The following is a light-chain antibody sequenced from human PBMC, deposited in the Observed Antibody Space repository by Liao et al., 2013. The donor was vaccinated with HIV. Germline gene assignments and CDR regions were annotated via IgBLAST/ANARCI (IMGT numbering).Light chain of an antibody. V-gene: IGLV3-21*04. J-gene: IGLJ1*01. CDR2: SDS. Sequence: SYELTQPPSVSVAPGKTARITCGGNNIGSKSVHWYQQKPGQAPLLIIYSDSDRPSGIPERFSGSNSGNTATLTISRVEAGDEADYYCQVWDNSGDHSYVFGTGTKVTVL. CDR1: NIGSKS. CDR3: QVWDNSGDHSYV.